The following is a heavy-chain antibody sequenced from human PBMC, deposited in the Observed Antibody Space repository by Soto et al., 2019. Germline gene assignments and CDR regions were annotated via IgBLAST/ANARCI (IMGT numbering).Heavy chain of an antibody. CDR1: GFTFSRFG. CDR3: AKGHAAGTGTGH. J-gene: IGHJ1*01. V-gene: IGHV3-30*18. CDR2: TSYDGSSK. Sequence: QVQLVESGGGVVQPGRSLRLSCAASGFTFSRFGMHWVRQAPGKGLAWVAMTSYDGSSKYYADSVKGRFTISRDNSKNTLHLQMNSLRAEDTAVYYCAKGHAAGTGTGHWGQGTLVTVSS. D-gene: IGHD6-19*01.